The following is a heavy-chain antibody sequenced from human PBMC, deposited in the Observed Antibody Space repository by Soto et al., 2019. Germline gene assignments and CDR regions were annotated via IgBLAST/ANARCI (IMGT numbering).Heavy chain of an antibody. J-gene: IGHJ6*01. CDR3: ARDYYRFNSGYGFSMDV. Sequence: QVQLVESGGGVVQPGRSLRLSWAASGFTFSSYAMHWVRQAPGKGLEWVAVISYDGSNKYYADSVKGRFTISRDNSKNTLYLQMNSLRAEDTAVYYCARDYYRFNSGYGFSMDVW. CDR2: ISYDGSNK. V-gene: IGHV3-30-3*01. CDR1: GFTFSSYA. D-gene: IGHD5-12*01.